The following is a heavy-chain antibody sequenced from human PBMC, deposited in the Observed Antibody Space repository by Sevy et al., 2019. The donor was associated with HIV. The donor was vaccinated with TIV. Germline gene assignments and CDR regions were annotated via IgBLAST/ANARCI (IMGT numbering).Heavy chain of an antibody. CDR3: AKYHCSGGSCYGDY. CDR1: GFTFSTYV. Sequence: GGSLRLSCAASGFTFSTYVMTWVRQAPGKGLEWVSSISGTGAGTYYADSVKGRFTISRDNYKNMLSLHLSSLRADDTAVYFCAKYHCSGGSCYGDYWGQGTLVTVSS. J-gene: IGHJ4*02. V-gene: IGHV3-23*01. D-gene: IGHD2-15*01. CDR2: ISGTGAGT.